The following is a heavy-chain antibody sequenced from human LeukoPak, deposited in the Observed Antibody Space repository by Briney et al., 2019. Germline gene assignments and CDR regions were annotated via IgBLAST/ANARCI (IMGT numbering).Heavy chain of an antibody. CDR2: INHSGST. CDR1: GGSFNGYY. CDR3: VSGQPGFSYGVY. D-gene: IGHD5-18*01. V-gene: IGHV4-34*01. J-gene: IGHJ4*02. Sequence: PSETLSLTCGVYGGSFNGYYWSWIRQPPGKGLEWIGEINHSGSTNYNPSLESRVTISVDTSKNQFSLKLTSVTAADTAVYYCVSGQPGFSYGVYWGQGTLVTVSS.